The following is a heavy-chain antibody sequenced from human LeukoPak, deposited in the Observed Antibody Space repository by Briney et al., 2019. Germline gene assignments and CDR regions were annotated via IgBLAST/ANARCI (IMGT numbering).Heavy chain of an antibody. CDR3: AKDSLGLRFSPGPVDAFDI. J-gene: IGHJ3*02. D-gene: IGHD3-3*01. Sequence: PGGSLRLSCAASGFTFSSYAMSWVRQAPGKGLEWVSAISGSGGSTYYADSVKGRFTISRDNSKNTLYLQMNSLRAEDTAVYYCAKDSLGLRFSPGPVDAFDIWGQGTMVTVSS. V-gene: IGHV3-23*01. CDR2: ISGSGGST. CDR1: GFTFSSYA.